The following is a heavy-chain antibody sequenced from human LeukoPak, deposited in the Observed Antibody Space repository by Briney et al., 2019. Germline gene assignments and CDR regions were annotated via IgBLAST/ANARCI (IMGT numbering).Heavy chain of an antibody. V-gene: IGHV3-53*01. CDR2: IYNGGRT. CDR3: ASSNYYDSSGYYH. Sequence: GGSLRLSCAASGFTVSSNYMMWVRQAPGKGLEWVSVIYNGGRTYYADSVKGRFTISRDNSKNTLYLQMNSLRAEDTAVYYCASSNYYDSSGYYHWGQGTLVTVSS. D-gene: IGHD3-22*01. CDR1: GFTVSSNY. J-gene: IGHJ5*02.